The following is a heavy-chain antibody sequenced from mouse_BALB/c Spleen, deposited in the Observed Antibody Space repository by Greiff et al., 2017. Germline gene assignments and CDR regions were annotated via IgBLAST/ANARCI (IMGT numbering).Heavy chain of an antibody. CDR1: GFSLTSYG. D-gene: IGHD3-1*01. CDR3: ARELGLTWFAY. CDR2: IWAGGST. Sequence: VQLQESGPGLVAPSQSLSITCTVSGFSLTSYGVHWVRQPPGKGLEWLGVIWAGGSTNYISALMSRLSISKDNSKSQVFLKMNSLQTDDTAMYYCARELGLTWFAYWGQGTLVTVSA. J-gene: IGHJ3*01. V-gene: IGHV2-9*02.